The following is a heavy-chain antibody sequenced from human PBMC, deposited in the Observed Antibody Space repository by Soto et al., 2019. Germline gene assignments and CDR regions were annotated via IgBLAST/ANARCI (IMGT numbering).Heavy chain of an antibody. CDR1: GDTFGSYT. CDR2: ILPAHGIA. V-gene: IGHV1-69*08. D-gene: IGHD6-25*01. Sequence: QVQLVQSGAVMRKPGSSVKVSCKASGDTFGSYTLSWLRRAPGLGLEWMARILPAHGIANCAQKFQDKVTVTADMSTQTTYLEITSLNSDDTAVFFCAGDRGAVGFFDSWGQGTLVTVSS. CDR3: AGDRGAVGFFDS. J-gene: IGHJ4*02.